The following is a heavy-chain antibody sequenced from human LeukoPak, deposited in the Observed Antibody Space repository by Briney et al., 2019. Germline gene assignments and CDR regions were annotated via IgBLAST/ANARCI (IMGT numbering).Heavy chain of an antibody. V-gene: IGHV4-59*11. CDR3: ARDPTTVTKGLDV. Sequence: SETLSLTCTVSGGSFSSHYWGWIRQPPGKGLEWVGYISYIGSTNYNPSLKSRVTISVDTSKKQFSLKLSSVTAADTAVYYCARDPTTVTKGLDVWGQGTMVTVSS. J-gene: IGHJ3*01. CDR1: GGSFSSHY. CDR2: ISYIGST. D-gene: IGHD4-17*01.